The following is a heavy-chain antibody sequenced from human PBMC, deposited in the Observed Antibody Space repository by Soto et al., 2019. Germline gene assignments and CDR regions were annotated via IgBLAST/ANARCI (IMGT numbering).Heavy chain of an antibody. V-gene: IGHV1-69*01. Sequence: QVQLVQSGAEVKKPGSSVKVSCTASGGTFSSYAISWVRQAPGQGLEWMGGIIPISDTTNYAQKFQGRVTITADESTSTAYMELSSQRSEDTAVYYCARSQGSSTSLESYSNYYYGRAVWGPGTTVTVSS. D-gene: IGHD2-2*01. CDR2: IIPISDTT. CDR1: GGTFSSYA. J-gene: IGHJ6*02. CDR3: ARSQGSSTSLESYSNYYYGRAV.